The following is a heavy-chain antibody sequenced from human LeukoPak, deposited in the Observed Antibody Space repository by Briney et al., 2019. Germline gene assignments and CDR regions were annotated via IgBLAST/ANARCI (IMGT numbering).Heavy chain of an antibody. Sequence: PSETLSLTCTVSGGSTSSGSYYWSWIRQPAGKGLEWIGRIYTSGSTNYNPSLKSRVTISVDTSKNQFSLKLSSVTAADTAVYYCARGYGSGSYYNWFDPWGQGTLVTVSS. J-gene: IGHJ5*02. CDR1: GGSTSSGSYY. V-gene: IGHV4-61*02. D-gene: IGHD3-10*01. CDR2: IYTSGST. CDR3: ARGYGSGSYYNWFDP.